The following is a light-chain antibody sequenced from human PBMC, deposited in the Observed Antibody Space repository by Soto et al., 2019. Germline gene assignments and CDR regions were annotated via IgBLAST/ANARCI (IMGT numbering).Light chain of an antibody. V-gene: IGKV3-11*01. CDR3: QQRSNWPPEST. CDR2: DAS. CDR1: QSVSSY. J-gene: IGKJ5*01. Sequence: EIVLTQSPATLSLSPGERATLSCRASQSVSSYLAWYQQKPGQAPRLLIYDASNRATGIPARFSGSGSGTDFTLTISSLEPEDFAVYYCQQRSNWPPESTFGQGTHWRL.